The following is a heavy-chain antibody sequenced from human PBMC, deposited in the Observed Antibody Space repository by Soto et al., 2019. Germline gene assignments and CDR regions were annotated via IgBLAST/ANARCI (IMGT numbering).Heavy chain of an antibody. D-gene: IGHD3-10*01. CDR1: GFTFDDYA. Sequence: EVQLVESGGGLVQPGRSLRLSCAASGFTFDDYAMHWVRQAPGKGLEWVSGISWNSGSIGYADSVKGRFTISSDNAKNSLYLQMNSLRAEDTALYYCAKASMVRGVIIDLDAFDIWGQGTMVTVSS. V-gene: IGHV3-9*01. CDR2: ISWNSGSI. J-gene: IGHJ3*02. CDR3: AKASMVRGVIIDLDAFDI.